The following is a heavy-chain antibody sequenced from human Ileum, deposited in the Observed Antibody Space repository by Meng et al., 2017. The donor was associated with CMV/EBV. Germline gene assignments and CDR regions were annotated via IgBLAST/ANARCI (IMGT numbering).Heavy chain of an antibody. Sequence: LHLQESCPGLVKPSETLSLTFTVPGDSISSSPYYWGWIRQPPGKGLKWIWGFSYSGSTYYNPSLKSRVTISVDTSKNQFSLIMTSGTAADTAVYYCARPAVSGWYFFDDLGQGTLVTVSS. D-gene: IGHD6-19*01. CDR1: GDSISSSPYY. J-gene: IGHJ4*02. CDR3: ARPAVSGWYFFDD. V-gene: IGHV4-39*01. CDR2: FSYSGST.